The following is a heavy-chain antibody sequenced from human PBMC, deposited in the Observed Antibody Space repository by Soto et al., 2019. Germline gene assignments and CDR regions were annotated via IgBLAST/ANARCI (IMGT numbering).Heavy chain of an antibody. J-gene: IGHJ4*02. CDR3: AKDAGKGYCSGGSCYYFDY. CDR1: GFTFSSYA. V-gene: IGHV3-23*01. CDR2: ISGSGGST. D-gene: IGHD2-15*01. Sequence: WSLRLSCAASGFTFSSYAMSWVRQAPGKXLEWVSAISGSGGSTYYADSVKGRFTISRDNSKNTLYLQMNSLRAEDTAVYYCAKDAGKGYCSGGSCYYFDYWGQGTLVTVSS.